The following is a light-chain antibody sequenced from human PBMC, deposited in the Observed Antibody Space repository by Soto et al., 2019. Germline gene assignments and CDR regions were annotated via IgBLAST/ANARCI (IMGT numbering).Light chain of an antibody. J-gene: IGKJ4*01. CDR2: GAS. Sequence: LALTQSPAPLSLSLGKTATLSCTARRNISGYLIWYQQKPGQAPRLLIYGASSRATGIPDRFSGSGSGTDFTLTISRLEPEDSAVYYCQQYTSPLTFGGGTKVDIK. CDR1: RNISGY. V-gene: IGKV3-20*01. CDR3: QQYTSPLT.